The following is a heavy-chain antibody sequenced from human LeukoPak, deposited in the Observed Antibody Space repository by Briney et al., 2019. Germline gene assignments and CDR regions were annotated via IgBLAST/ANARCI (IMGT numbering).Heavy chain of an antibody. V-gene: IGHV1-69*13. Sequence: GASVKVSCKASGSTFSSYAISWVRQAPGQGLEWMGGIIPIFGTANYAQKFQGRVTITADESTSTAYMELSSLRSEDTAVYYCARDPGCGGDCYPPFAFDIWGQGTMVTVSS. CDR1: GSTFSSYA. J-gene: IGHJ3*02. CDR2: IIPIFGTA. CDR3: ARDPGCGGDCYPPFAFDI. D-gene: IGHD2-21*02.